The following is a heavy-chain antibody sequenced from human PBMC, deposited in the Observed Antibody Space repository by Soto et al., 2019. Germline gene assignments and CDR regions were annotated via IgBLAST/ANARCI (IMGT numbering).Heavy chain of an antibody. CDR2: IYYSGST. CDR3: ARVDYGANNWFDP. V-gene: IGHV4-30-4*01. Sequence: QVQLQESGPGLVKPSQTLSLTCTVSGGSISSGDYYWSWIRQPPGKGLEWIGYIYYSGSTYYNPSLKSRVTISVDTSKNQFSLKMSSVTAAATAVYYCARVDYGANNWFDPWGQGTLVTVSS. D-gene: IGHD4-17*01. J-gene: IGHJ5*02. CDR1: GGSISSGDYY.